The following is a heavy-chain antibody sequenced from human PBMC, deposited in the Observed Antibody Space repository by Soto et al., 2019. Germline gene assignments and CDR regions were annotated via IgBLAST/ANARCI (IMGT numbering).Heavy chain of an antibody. CDR1: GDTFTSYD. V-gene: IGHV1-8*01. CDR2: MNPNSGNT. CDR3: VGERVGLFDP. D-gene: IGHD3-16*01. Sequence: QVKLVQAGAEVNNPGASVKVSCQDSGDTFTSYDINWVRQATGQGLEWMGWMNPNSGNTGYAQKVQGRVTMTWNTCISMAYVRLISISSEVQVVYYCVGERVGLFDPWGQGSLVNFSS. J-gene: IGHJ5*02.